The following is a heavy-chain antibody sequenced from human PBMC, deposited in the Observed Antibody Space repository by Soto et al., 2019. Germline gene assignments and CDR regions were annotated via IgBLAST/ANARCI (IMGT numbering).Heavy chain of an antibody. J-gene: IGHJ5*02. Sequence: PSETLSLTCTVSGGSISRYYWSWIRQPPGKRLEWIGYIYYNGSTNYSPSLKSRVTISVDTSKNQFSLKLSSVTAADTAIYYCVKHRDCAGATCSSGEFDPRGHGTLVTVSS. V-gene: IGHV4-59*08. CDR2: IYYNGST. CDR1: GGSISRYY. CDR3: VKHRDCAGATCSSGEFDP. D-gene: IGHD2-15*01.